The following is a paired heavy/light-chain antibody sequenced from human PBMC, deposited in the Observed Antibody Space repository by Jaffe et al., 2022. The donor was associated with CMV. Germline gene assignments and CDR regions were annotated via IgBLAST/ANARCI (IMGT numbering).Light chain of an antibody. CDR3: QQYYSTPRIT. Sequence: DIVMTQSPDSLAVSLGERATINCKSSQSVLYSSNNKNYLAWYQQKPGQPPKLLIYWASTRESGVPDRFSGSGSGTDFTLTISSLQAEDVAVYYCQQYYSTPRITFGQGTRLEIK. CDR1: QSVLYSSNNKNY. CDR2: WAS. V-gene: IGKV4-1*01. J-gene: IGKJ5*01.
Heavy chain of an antibody. J-gene: IGHJ4*02. CDR1: GGSISSYY. Sequence: QVQLQESGPGLVKPSETLSLTCTVSGGSISSYYWSWIRQPAGKGLEWIGRIYTSGSTNYNPSLKSRVTMSVDTSKNQFSLKLSSVTAADTAVYYCARGYSSGWYYFDYWGQGTLVTVSS. CDR2: IYTSGST. D-gene: IGHD6-19*01. V-gene: IGHV4-4*07. CDR3: ARGYSSGWYYFDY.